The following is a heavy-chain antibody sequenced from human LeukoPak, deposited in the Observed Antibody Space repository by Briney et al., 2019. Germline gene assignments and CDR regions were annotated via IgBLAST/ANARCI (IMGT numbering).Heavy chain of an antibody. CDR1: AGSFSGDY. CDR2: INHSGST. CDR3: TRSHYYYDSSAYYPIN. Sequence: SETLSLTCAVYAGSFSGDYWSWIRQPPGKGLEWIGEINHSGSTNYKPSLKSRVTISVDTSKNHFSLKLSSVTAADAAVYYCTRSHYYYDSSAYYPINWGQGTLVTVSS. J-gene: IGHJ4*02. D-gene: IGHD3-22*01. V-gene: IGHV4-34*10.